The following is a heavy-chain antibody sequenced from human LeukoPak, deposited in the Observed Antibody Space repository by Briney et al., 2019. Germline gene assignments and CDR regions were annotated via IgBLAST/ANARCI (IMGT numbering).Heavy chain of an antibody. CDR3: ARAHSSGYYYYFDY. D-gene: IGHD3-22*01. J-gene: IGHJ4*02. Sequence: PSETLSLTCTVSGGSISSYYWSWIRQPPGKGLEWIGYIYYSGSTNYNPSLKSRVTISIDTSKNQFSLNLSSVTAADTAVYYCARAHSSGYYYYFDYWGQGTLVTVSS. CDR1: GGSISSYY. CDR2: IYYSGST. V-gene: IGHV4-59*01.